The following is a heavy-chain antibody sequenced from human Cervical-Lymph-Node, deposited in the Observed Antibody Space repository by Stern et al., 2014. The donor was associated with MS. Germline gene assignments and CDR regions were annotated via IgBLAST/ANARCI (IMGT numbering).Heavy chain of an antibody. CDR2: IWYDGSNK. Sequence: VQLVESGGGVVQPGRSLRLSCAASGFTFSSYGMHWVRQAPGKGLEWVVVIWYDGSNKYYADSVKGRFTISRDNSKNTLYLQMNSLRAEDTAVYYCARAVAERGYYFDYWGQGTLVTVSS. D-gene: IGHD6-19*01. CDR1: GFTFSSYG. CDR3: ARAVAERGYYFDY. V-gene: IGHV3-33*01. J-gene: IGHJ4*02.